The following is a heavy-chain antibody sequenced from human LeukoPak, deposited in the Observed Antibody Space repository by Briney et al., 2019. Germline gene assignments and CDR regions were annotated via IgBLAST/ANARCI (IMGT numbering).Heavy chain of an antibody. Sequence: SETLSLTCTVSGGSISSSSYYWGWIRQPPGKGLEWIGSIYYSGSTYYNPSLKSRVTISVDTSKNQFSLKVYSLTAADTAVYFCARAGTGDRSAVFDYWGQEILVTVSS. J-gene: IGHJ4*02. CDR2: IYYSGST. CDR3: ARAGTGDRSAVFDY. CDR1: GGSISSSSYY. V-gene: IGHV4-39*07. D-gene: IGHD7-27*01.